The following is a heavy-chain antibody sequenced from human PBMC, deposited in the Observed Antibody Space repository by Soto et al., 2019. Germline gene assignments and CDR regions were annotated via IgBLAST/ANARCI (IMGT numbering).Heavy chain of an antibody. CDR1: GGTFSSYA. Sequence: ASVKVSCKASGGTFSSYAISWVRQAPGQGLEWMGGIIPIFGTANYAQKFQGRVTITADESTSTAYMELSSLRSEDTAVYYCAREGVAPRDGYNYYFDYWGQGTLVTVSS. D-gene: IGHD1-1*01. CDR2: IIPIFGTA. V-gene: IGHV1-69*13. J-gene: IGHJ4*02. CDR3: AREGVAPRDGYNYYFDY.